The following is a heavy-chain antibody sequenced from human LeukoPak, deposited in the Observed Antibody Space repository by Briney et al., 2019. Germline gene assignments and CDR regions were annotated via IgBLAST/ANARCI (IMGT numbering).Heavy chain of an antibody. CDR2: ISSSSSYI. D-gene: IGHD4-17*01. CDR1: GFTFSSYS. Sequence: PGGSLRLSCAASGFTFSSYSMNWVRQAPGKGLEWVSSISSSSSYIYYADSVKGRFTISRDNAKNSLHLQMNSLRAEDTAVYYCARDMGIYGDYEWGQGTLVTVSS. V-gene: IGHV3-21*01. CDR3: ARDMGIYGDYE. J-gene: IGHJ4*02.